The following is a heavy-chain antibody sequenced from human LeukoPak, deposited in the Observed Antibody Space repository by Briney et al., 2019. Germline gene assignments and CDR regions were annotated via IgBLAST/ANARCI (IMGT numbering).Heavy chain of an antibody. J-gene: IGHJ6*02. CDR1: GFTFSSYA. CDR2: ISYDGSNK. D-gene: IGHD6-6*01. CDR3: AREMPRQLAYGMDV. Sequence: QPGGSLRLSCAASGFTFSSYAMHWVRQAPGKGLEWVAVISYDGSNKYYADSVKGRFTISRDNSKNTLYLQMNSLRAEDTAVYYCAREMPRQLAYGMDVWGQGTTVTVSS. V-gene: IGHV3-30-3*01.